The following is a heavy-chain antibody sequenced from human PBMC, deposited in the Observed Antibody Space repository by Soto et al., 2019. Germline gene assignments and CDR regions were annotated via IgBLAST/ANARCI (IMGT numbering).Heavy chain of an antibody. CDR2: IYYSGST. J-gene: IGHJ6*02. CDR1: GGSISSYY. CDR3: ARDGWNYNYYYGMDV. V-gene: IGHV4-59*01. D-gene: IGHD1-1*01. Sequence: SETLSLTCTVSGGSISSYYWSWIRQPPGKGLEWIGYIYYSGSTNYNPSLKSRVTISVDTSKNQFSLKLSSVTAADTAVYYCARDGWNYNYYYGMDVWGQGTTVTVSS.